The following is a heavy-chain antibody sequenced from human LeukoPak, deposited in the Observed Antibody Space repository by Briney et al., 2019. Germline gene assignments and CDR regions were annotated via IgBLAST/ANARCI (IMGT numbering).Heavy chain of an antibody. Sequence: ASVKVSCKASGYTFTGYYMHWVRQAPGQGLEWMGWINPNSGGTNYAQKFQGRVTMTRDTSISTAYMELSRLRSDDTAVYYCARVWGYCSSTSCYPYRFDPWGQGTLVTVSS. V-gene: IGHV1-2*02. CDR2: INPNSGGT. D-gene: IGHD2-2*01. CDR3: ARVWGYCSSTSCYPYRFDP. J-gene: IGHJ5*02. CDR1: GYTFTGYY.